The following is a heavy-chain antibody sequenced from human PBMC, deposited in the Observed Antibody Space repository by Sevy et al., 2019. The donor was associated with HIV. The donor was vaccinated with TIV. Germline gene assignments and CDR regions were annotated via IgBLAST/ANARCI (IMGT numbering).Heavy chain of an antibody. CDR3: ARVYDSNGYLDY. Sequence: VGSLRLSCAASGFTFSSYAMHWVRQAPGKELEWVAVIAYDGSNKYYADSVKGRFTISRDNSKNTLYLQMNSLRAEDTAVYYCARVYDSNGYLDYWGQGTLVTVSS. CDR1: GFTFSSYA. CDR2: IAYDGSNK. V-gene: IGHV3-30-3*01. D-gene: IGHD3-22*01. J-gene: IGHJ4*02.